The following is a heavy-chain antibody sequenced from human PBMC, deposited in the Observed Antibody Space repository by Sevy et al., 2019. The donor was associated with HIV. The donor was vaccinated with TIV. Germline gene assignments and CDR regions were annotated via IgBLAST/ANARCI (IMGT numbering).Heavy chain of an antibody. CDR3: AGENAWGRGYS. J-gene: IGHJ4*02. Sequence: SETLSLTCTVSGGSITSLYWNWIRQPPGKGLEWIANISYNGHINYNPSLTSRVTLSLDTSKNQFSLRLSSVTAADTAMYYCAGENAWGRGYSWGQGTLVTVSS. CDR2: ISYNGHI. CDR1: GGSITSLY. V-gene: IGHV4-59*08. D-gene: IGHD1-26*01.